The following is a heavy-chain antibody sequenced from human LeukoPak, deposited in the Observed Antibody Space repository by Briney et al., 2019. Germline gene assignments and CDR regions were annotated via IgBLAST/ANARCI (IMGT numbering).Heavy chain of an antibody. V-gene: IGHV1-2*02. D-gene: IGHD6-13*01. Sequence: GSVKVSCKASGYTFTGYYMHWVRQAPGQGLEWMGWINPNSGGTKYAQKFQGRVTMTRDTSISTAYMELTRLRSDDTAVYYCARGETEETGTRPDAFDIWGQGTMATVSS. CDR3: ARGETEETGTRPDAFDI. J-gene: IGHJ3*02. CDR1: GYTFTGYY. CDR2: INPNSGGT.